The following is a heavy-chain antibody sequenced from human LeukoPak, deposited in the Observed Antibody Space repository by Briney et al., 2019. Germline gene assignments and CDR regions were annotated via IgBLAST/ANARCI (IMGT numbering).Heavy chain of an antibody. V-gene: IGHV1-2*02. CDR1: GYTFTGYY. Sequence: GASVKVSCKASGYTFTGYYMHWVRQAPGQGLEWMGWINPNSGGTNYAQKFQGRVTMTRDTSISTAYMELSRLRSDDTAVYYCARDLHDYGDYGNLDYWGQGTLVTVSS. J-gene: IGHJ4*02. CDR2: INPNSGGT. CDR3: ARDLHDYGDYGNLDY. D-gene: IGHD4-17*01.